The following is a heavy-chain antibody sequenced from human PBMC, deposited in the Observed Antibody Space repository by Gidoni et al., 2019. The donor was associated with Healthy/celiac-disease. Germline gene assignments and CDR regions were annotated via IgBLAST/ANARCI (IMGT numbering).Heavy chain of an antibody. CDR2: IYYSGST. J-gene: IGHJ6*02. Sequence: QVQLQESGPGLVKPSETLSLTCTVSGGSISSYYWSWIRQPPGKGLEWIGYIYYSGSTNYNPSLKSRVTISVDTSKNQFSLKLSSVTAADTAVYYCARGEGGYCSSTSCPDYYYYGMDVWGQGTTVTVSS. CDR3: ARGEGGYCSSTSCPDYYYYGMDV. CDR1: GGSISSYY. V-gene: IGHV4-59*01. D-gene: IGHD2-2*01.